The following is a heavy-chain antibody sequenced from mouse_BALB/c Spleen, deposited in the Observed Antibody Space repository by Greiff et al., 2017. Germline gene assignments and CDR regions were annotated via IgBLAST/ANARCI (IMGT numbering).Heavy chain of an antibody. CDR3: ARSYYGKRYFDY. CDR2: ISSGSSTI. J-gene: IGHJ2*01. Sequence: EVQRVESGGGLVQPGGSRKLSCAASGFTFSSFGMHWVRQAPEKGLEWVAYISSGSSTIYYADTVKGRFTISRDNPKNTLFLQMTSLRSEDTAMYYCARSYYGKRYFDYWGQGTTLTVSS. D-gene: IGHD2-10*01. V-gene: IGHV5-17*02. CDR1: GFTFSSFG.